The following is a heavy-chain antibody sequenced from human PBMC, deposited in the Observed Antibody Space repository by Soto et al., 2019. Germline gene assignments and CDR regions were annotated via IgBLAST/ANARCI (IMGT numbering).Heavy chain of an antibody. Sequence: GGSLRLSCTASGFTFGDYAMSWFRQAPGKGLEWVGFIRSKAHGGTTEYAASVKGRFTISRDDSKSIAYLQMNSLKTEDTAVYYCGGTIFGVVIRWGQGTLVTVSS. J-gene: IGHJ4*02. D-gene: IGHD3-3*01. CDR1: GFTFGDYA. V-gene: IGHV3-49*03. CDR2: IRSKAHGGTT. CDR3: GGTIFGVVIR.